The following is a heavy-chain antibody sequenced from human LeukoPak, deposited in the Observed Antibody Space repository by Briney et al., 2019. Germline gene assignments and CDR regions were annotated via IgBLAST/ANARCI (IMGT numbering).Heavy chain of an antibody. D-gene: IGHD1-26*01. J-gene: IGHJ4*02. CDR3: ARYASDSGPSYFDY. CDR2: IYYSGST. Sequence: ETLSLTCTVSGCSICSSTYYWGCIRQPPRKGPSRLGSIYYSGSTSYIPSLKSRVTISVDTSKNQFSLKLDSVTAADTAVYYCARYASDSGPSYFDYWGQGTLVTVSS. CDR1: GCSICSSTYY. V-gene: IGHV4-39*01.